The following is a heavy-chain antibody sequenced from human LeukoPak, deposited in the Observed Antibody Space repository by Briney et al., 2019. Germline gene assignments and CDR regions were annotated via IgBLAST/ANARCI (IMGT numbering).Heavy chain of an antibody. Sequence: SETLSLTCTVSGGSISSYYWSWIRQPAGKGLEWIGRIYTSGSTNYNPSLKSRVTISVDESKNQFSLKLSSVTAADTAVYYCARVQYVVVPAANYYYYYYMDVWGKGTTVSVSS. CDR1: GGSISSYY. J-gene: IGHJ6*03. CDR3: ARVQYVVVPAANYYYYYYMDV. D-gene: IGHD2-2*01. CDR2: IYTSGST. V-gene: IGHV4-4*07.